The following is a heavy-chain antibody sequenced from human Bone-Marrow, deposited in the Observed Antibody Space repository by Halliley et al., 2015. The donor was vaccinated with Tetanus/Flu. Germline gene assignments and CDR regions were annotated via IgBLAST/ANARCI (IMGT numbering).Heavy chain of an antibody. CDR1: GGSISSGGYY. CDR3: ARGLGDRGYCSSSSCFYYYGMDV. V-gene: IGHV4-31*03. CDR2: IYYSGST. Sequence: TLSLTCTVSGGSISSGGYYWSWIRQHPGKGLEWIGYIYYSGSTYYNPSLKSRVTISVDTSKNQFSLKLSSVTAADTAVYYCARGLGDRGYCSSSSCFYYYGMDVWGQGTTVTVSS. D-gene: IGHD2-2*01. J-gene: IGHJ6*02.